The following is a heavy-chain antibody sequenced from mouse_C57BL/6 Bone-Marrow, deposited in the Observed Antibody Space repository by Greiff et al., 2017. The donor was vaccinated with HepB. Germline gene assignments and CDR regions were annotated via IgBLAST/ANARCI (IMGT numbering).Heavy chain of an antibody. CDR1: GFTFSSYG. V-gene: IGHV5-6*01. CDR3: AGPYYSNYRHAMDY. J-gene: IGHJ4*01. D-gene: IGHD2-5*01. Sequence: EVQVVESGGDLVKPGGSLKLSCAASGFTFSSYGMSWVRQTPDKRLEWVATISSGGSYTYYPDSVKGRFTISRDNAKNTLYLQMSSLKSEDTAMYYCAGPYYSNYRHAMDYWGQGTSVTVSS. CDR2: ISSGGSYT.